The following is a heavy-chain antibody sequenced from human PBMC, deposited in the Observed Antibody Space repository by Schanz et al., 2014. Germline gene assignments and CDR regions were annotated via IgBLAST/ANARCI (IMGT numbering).Heavy chain of an antibody. CDR2: MNQDGSVK. D-gene: IGHD2-15*01. CDR1: RFTFSDYW. Sequence: EVQLVESGGGLVQPGGSLRLSCAASRFTFSDYWMSWVRQAPGKGLEWVANMNQDGSVKNYVDSVKGRFTISRDNAKSSLYLQMNSLRAEDTAVYYCAAGGGFLIDYWGQGTLVTVSS. CDR3: AAGGGFLIDY. V-gene: IGHV3-7*01. J-gene: IGHJ4*02.